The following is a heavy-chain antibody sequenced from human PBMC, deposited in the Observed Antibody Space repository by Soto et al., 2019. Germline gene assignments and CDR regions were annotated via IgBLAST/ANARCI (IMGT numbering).Heavy chain of an antibody. D-gene: IGHD3-9*01. CDR2: IYHSGST. CDR3: ARFYDILTGYHPYYYYYGMDV. Sequence: PSETLSLTCAVYGGSFSGYYWSWIRQPPGKGLEWIGEIYHSGSTNYNPSLKSRVTVSVDKSKNQFSLKLSSVTAADTAVYYCARFYDILTGYHPYYYYYGMDVWGQGTTVT. CDR1: GGSFSGYY. J-gene: IGHJ6*02. V-gene: IGHV4-34*01.